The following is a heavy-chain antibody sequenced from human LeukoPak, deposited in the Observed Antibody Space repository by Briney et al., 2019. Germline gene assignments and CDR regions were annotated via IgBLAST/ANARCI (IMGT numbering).Heavy chain of an antibody. CDR1: GFTFSSYA. V-gene: IGHV3-23*01. J-gene: IGHJ3*02. CDR3: AKDQGYYYDSIKPGRAFDI. Sequence: GGSLRLSCAASGFTFSSYAMSWVRQAPGKGLEWVSAISGSGGSTYYADSVKGRFTISRDNSKNTLYLQMNSLRAEDTAVYYCAKDQGYYYDSIKPGRAFDIWGQGTMVTVSS. CDR2: ISGSGGST. D-gene: IGHD3-22*01.